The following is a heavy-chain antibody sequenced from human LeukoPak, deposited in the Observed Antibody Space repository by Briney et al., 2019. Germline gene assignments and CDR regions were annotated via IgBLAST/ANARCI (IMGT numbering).Heavy chain of an antibody. CDR3: TRESLSRSRAMDV. CDR2: VDSGGSA. D-gene: IGHD6-6*01. Sequence: QPGGSLRLSCAASGFIVSGTYMSWVRQVPGKGLEWVSVVDSGGSAFYADSVKGRFTISRHNSKKTLYLQMNSLRAEDTAIYYCTRESLSRSRAMDVWGQGTTVTVSS. V-gene: IGHV3-53*04. J-gene: IGHJ6*02. CDR1: GFIVSGTY.